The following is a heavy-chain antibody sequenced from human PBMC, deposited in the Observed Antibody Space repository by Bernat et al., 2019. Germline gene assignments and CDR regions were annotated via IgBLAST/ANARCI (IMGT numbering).Heavy chain of an antibody. CDR1: GYTFTSHG. CDR3: ARGTETYYYGTGGYDFDY. CDR2: ISAYNGNT. V-gene: IGHV1-18*01. J-gene: IGHJ4*02. D-gene: IGHD3-10*01. Sequence: QVQLVQSGAEVKKPGASVKVSCKASGYTFTSHGISWVRQAPGQGLEWMGWISAYNGNTNYAQKLKGRVTMTTDTSTNTAYMELRSLRSDDTAVYYCARGTETYYYGTGGYDFDYWGQGTLVTVSS.